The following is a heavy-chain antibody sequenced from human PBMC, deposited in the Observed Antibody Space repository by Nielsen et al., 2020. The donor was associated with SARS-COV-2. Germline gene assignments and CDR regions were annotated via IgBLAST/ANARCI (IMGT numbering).Heavy chain of an antibody. CDR3: ARVDSTRVFAILHWFDP. J-gene: IGHJ5*02. Sequence: GESLKISCAASGFAFRTHSMNWLRQAPGKGLEWISYISSGGHSIYYADSVKGRFTISRDNAKNSLSLQMSTLRVEDTAVYYCARVDSTRVFAILHWFDPWGQGTLVTVSS. D-gene: IGHD2-21*01. V-gene: IGHV3-48*04. CDR2: ISSGGHSI. CDR1: GFAFRTHS.